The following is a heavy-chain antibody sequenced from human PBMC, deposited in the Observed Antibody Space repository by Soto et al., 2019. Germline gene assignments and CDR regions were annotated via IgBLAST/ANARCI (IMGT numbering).Heavy chain of an antibody. J-gene: IGHJ4*02. D-gene: IGHD4-17*01. Sequence: PSETLSLTCAVSGGSFSGYYWSWIRQPPGKGLEWIGEINHSGSTNYNPSLKSRVTISVDTSKNQFSLKLSSVTAADTAVYYCARVVHYGDDLYYFDYWGQGTLVTVSS. CDR2: INHSGST. V-gene: IGHV4-34*01. CDR3: ARVVHYGDDLYYFDY. CDR1: GGSFSGYY.